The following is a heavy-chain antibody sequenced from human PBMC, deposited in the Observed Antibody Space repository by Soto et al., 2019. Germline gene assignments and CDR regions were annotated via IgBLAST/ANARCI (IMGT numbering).Heavy chain of an antibody. D-gene: IGHD1-1*01. CDR2: MNPNSGNT. J-gene: IGHJ6*02. CDR1: GYTFTSYD. CDR3: AKQQGPGTPYYYAMDV. V-gene: IGHV1-8*01. Sequence: ASVKVSCKASGYTFTSYDINWVRQATGQGLEWMGWMNPNSGNTGYAQKFQGRVTMTRNTSISTAYMELSSLRSEDTAVYYCAKQQGPGTPYYYAMDVWGQGTTVTVSS.